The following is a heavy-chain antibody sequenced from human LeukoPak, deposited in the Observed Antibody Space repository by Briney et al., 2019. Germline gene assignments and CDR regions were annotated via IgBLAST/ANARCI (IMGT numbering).Heavy chain of an antibody. CDR2: INTNTGNP. CDR3: ARARGAVAGTWYFDY. V-gene: IGHV7-4-1*02. Sequence: GASVKVSCTTSADTFVNSGFNWVRQAPGQGLEWMGWINTNTGNPTYAQGFTGRFVFSLDTSVSTAYLQISSLKAEDTAVYYCARARGAVAGTWYFDYWGQGTLVTVSS. CDR1: ADTFVNSG. J-gene: IGHJ4*02. D-gene: IGHD6-19*01.